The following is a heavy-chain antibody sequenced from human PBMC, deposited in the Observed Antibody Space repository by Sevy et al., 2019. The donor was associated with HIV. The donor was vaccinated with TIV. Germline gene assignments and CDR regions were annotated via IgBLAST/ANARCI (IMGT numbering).Heavy chain of an antibody. CDR2: INPNSGNT. D-gene: IGHD5-18*01. J-gene: IGHJ4*02. Sequence: ASVKVSCKASGYTFTGQYIHWVRQAPGQGLEWMAWINPNSGNTNYAQEFQGRVTMTRDTSISTAYMELSGLKSDDTAVYHCSRDLRLRGYSYGCFDYWGQGTLVTVSS. V-gene: IGHV1-2*02. CDR1: GYTFTGQY. CDR3: SRDLRLRGYSYGCFDY.